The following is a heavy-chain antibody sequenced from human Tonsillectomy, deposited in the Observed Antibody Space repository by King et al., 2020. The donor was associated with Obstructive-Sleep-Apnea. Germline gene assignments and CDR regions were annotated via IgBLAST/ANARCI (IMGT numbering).Heavy chain of an antibody. CDR1: GGSISNYY. D-gene: IGHD2-2*01. CDR2: IYYSGST. J-gene: IGHJ5*02. Sequence: VQLQESGPGLVKPSETLSLTCTVSGGSISNYYWSWVRQPPGKGLEWIGYIYYSGSTNYNPSLKSRVTISVDTSKNQFSLKLSSVTAADTAVYYCARHRWGYCSTTSCQNWFDPWGQGALVTVSS. V-gene: IGHV4-59*08. CDR3: ARHRWGYCSTTSCQNWFDP.